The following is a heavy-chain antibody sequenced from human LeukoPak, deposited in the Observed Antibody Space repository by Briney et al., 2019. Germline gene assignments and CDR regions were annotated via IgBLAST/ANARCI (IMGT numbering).Heavy chain of an antibody. V-gene: IGHV4-4*07. J-gene: IGHJ5*02. Sequence: PSETLSLTCTVSGGSISSYYWSWIRQPAGKGLEWIGRIYTSGSTNYNPSLKGRVTTSVDTSKNQFSLKLSSVTAADTAVYYCARDGPTYYYGSGSPRWFDPWGQGTLVTVSS. CDR1: GGSISSYY. CDR3: ARDGPTYYYGSGSPRWFDP. CDR2: IYTSGST. D-gene: IGHD3-10*01.